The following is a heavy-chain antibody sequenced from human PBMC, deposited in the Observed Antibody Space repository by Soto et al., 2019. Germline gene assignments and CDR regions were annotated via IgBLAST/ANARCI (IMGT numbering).Heavy chain of an antibody. Sequence: GSLRLSCAPSGFTFSSYAMSWVRQAPGQGLEWVSAITGGADDTYNADSVRGRFTISRDNSKNTLYLQMNSLRAEDTAVYYCAKGSSNSRPYYFDYWGQGTLVTVSS. CDR2: ITGGADDT. V-gene: IGHV3-23*01. CDR1: GFTFSSYA. D-gene: IGHD2-2*01. J-gene: IGHJ4*02. CDR3: AKGSSNSRPYYFDY.